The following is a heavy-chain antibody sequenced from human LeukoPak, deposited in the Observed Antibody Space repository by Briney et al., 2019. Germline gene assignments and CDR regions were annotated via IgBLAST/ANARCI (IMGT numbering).Heavy chain of an antibody. CDR1: GFTFDDYA. Sequence: PGRSLRLSCAASGFTFDDYAMHWVRQAPGKGLEWVSGISWNSGSIGYADSVKGRFTISRDNVKNSLYLQMNSLRAEDTALYYCAKDFLGDLSYYCMDVWGKGTTVTVSS. J-gene: IGHJ6*03. V-gene: IGHV3-9*01. CDR3: AKDFLGDLSYYCMDV. D-gene: IGHD3-10*01. CDR2: ISWNSGSI.